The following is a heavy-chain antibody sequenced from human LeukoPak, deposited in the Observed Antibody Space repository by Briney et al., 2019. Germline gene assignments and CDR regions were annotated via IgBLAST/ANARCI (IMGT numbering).Heavy chain of an antibody. V-gene: IGHV1-2*02. CDR2: INPNSGGT. D-gene: IGHD3-22*01. Sequence: ASVKVSCKASGYTFTGYYMHWVRQAPGQGLEWMGWINPNSGGTNYAQKFQGRVTMTRDTSISTAYMELSRLRSDDTAAYYCARGNFWVVITPNWFDPWGQGTLVTVSS. CDR3: ARGNFWVVITPNWFDP. CDR1: GYTFTGYY. J-gene: IGHJ5*02.